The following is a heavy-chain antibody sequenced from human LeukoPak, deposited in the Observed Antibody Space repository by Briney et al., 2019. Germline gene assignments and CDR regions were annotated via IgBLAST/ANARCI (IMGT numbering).Heavy chain of an antibody. V-gene: IGHV1-3*01. CDR2: INAGNGNT. Sequence: ASVKVSCKASGYTFTSYAMHWVRQAPGQRLEWMGWINAGNGNTKYSQKFQGRVTITRDTSASTAFMELSRLRSGDTAVYYCARDWGLVIKEYYFDYWGQGTLVTVSS. J-gene: IGHJ4*02. CDR1: GYTFTSYA. D-gene: IGHD3/OR15-3a*01. CDR3: ARDWGLVIKEYYFDY.